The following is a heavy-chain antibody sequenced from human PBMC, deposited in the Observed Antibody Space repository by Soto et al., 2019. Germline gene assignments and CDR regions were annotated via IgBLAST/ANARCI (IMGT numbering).Heavy chain of an antibody. J-gene: IGHJ3*02. CDR2: ISGSGGST. Sequence: EVQLLESGGGLVQPGGSLRLSCAASGFTFSSYAMSWVRQAPGKGLEWVSAISGSGGSTYYADSVKGRFTISRDNSKNALYLHMNSLRAEDTAVYYCAKDSARITIFGVVKNDAFDIWGQGTMVTVSS. D-gene: IGHD3-3*01. CDR3: AKDSARITIFGVVKNDAFDI. CDR1: GFTFSSYA. V-gene: IGHV3-23*01.